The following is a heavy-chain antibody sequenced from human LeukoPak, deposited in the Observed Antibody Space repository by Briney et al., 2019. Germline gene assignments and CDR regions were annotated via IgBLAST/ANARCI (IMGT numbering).Heavy chain of an antibody. CDR1: GGSVSSGSYY. D-gene: IGHD6-13*01. Sequence: SETLSLTCTVSGGSVSSGSYYWSWIRQPPGKGLEWIGYIYYSGSTNYNPSLKSRVTISVDTSKNQFSLKLSSVTAADTAVYYCARDPLYSSSLSVAFYWGQGTLVTVSS. J-gene: IGHJ4*02. CDR2: IYYSGST. CDR3: ARDPLYSSSLSVAFY. V-gene: IGHV4-61*01.